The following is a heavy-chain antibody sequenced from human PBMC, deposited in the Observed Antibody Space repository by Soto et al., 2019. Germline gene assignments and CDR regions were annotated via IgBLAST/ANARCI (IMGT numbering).Heavy chain of an antibody. V-gene: IGHV4-59*01. CDR2: IYYSGST. CDR3: ARGVCEQQLTYYFDY. D-gene: IGHD6-13*01. CDR1: GGFISSYY. J-gene: IGHJ4*02. Sequence: SETLSLTCTVSGGFISSYYWSWIRQPPGKGLEWIGYIYYSGSTNYNPSLKSRVTISVDTSKNQFSLKLSSVTAADTAVYYCARGVCEQQLTYYFDYWGQGTLVTVSS.